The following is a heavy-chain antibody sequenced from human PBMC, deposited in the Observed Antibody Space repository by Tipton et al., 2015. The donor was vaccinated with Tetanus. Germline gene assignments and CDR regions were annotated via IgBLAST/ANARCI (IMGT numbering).Heavy chain of an antibody. D-gene: IGHD3-3*01. V-gene: IGHV3-33*01. J-gene: IGHJ4*01. CDR2: IWYDGSRR. CDR3: ARDSSQGLIDFWSGFHDQIDY. Sequence: SGFTLGHYGIHWVRQSPGKGLEWVALIWYDGSRRHFADSVEGRFTISRDNSENTAYLHMNSLRAGDTATYYCARDSSQGLIDFWSGFHDQIDYWGHGTLVTVSS. CDR1: GFTLGHYG.